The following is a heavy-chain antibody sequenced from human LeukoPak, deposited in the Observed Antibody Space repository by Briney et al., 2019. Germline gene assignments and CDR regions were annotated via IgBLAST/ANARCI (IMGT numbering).Heavy chain of an antibody. Sequence: SETLSLTCTVSGGSISSRSNYWGWIRQPPGKGLEWIGSIYYSGSTYYNPSLKSRVTISVDTSKNQFSLKLSSVTAADTAVYYCARGSRRITIFGLPYYFDYWGQGTLVTVSS. D-gene: IGHD3-3*01. J-gene: IGHJ4*02. CDR2: IYYSGST. V-gene: IGHV4-39*01. CDR1: GGSISSRSNY. CDR3: ARGSRRITIFGLPYYFDY.